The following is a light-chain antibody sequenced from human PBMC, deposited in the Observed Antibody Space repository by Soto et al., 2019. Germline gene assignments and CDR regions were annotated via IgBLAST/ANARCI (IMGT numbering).Light chain of an antibody. CDR2: AAS. Sequence: DIQMTQSPSSLSASVGDRVTITCRASQSISSYLNWYQQKPGKAPKLLIYAASSLQSGVPSRFSGSGSGTEFTLSISSLQPDDSASYYCQQYNSYSKTFGQGTKVDIK. CDR3: QQYNSYSKT. CDR1: QSISSY. V-gene: IGKV1-39*01. J-gene: IGKJ1*01.